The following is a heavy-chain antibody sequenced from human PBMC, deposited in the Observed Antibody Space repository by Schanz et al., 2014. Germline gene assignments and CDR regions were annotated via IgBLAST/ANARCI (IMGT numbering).Heavy chain of an antibody. D-gene: IGHD3-10*01. CDR2: ISAYNGHT. J-gene: IGHJ6*02. Sequence: VQLEQSGAEVKKPGSSVKVSCKASGGTFSSFGINWVRQAPGQGLEWMGWISAYNGHTDYAQKLQGRVTLTTDTSTSTAYMELRNLRSDDTAVYYCARAKRFGDMDVWGQGTTVAVS. V-gene: IGHV1-18*01. CDR3: ARAKRFGDMDV. CDR1: GGTFSSFG.